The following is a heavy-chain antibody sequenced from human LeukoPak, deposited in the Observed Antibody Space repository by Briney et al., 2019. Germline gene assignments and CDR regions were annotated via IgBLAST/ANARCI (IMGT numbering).Heavy chain of an antibody. V-gene: IGHV1-8*01. Sequence: ASVKVSCKASGYTFPSYDINWVRQATGQGLEWMGWMNPNSGNTGYAQKFQGRVTMTRNTSISTAYMELSSLRSEDTAVYYCARVNKYYDFWSGYSRDLDYWGQGTLVTVSS. D-gene: IGHD3-3*01. CDR1: GYTFPSYD. CDR3: ARVNKYYDFWSGYSRDLDY. CDR2: MNPNSGNT. J-gene: IGHJ4*02.